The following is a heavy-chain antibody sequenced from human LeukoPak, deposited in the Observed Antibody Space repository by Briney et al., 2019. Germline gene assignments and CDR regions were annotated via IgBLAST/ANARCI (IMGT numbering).Heavy chain of an antibody. CDR3: ATTLRFLEWLDADYYYMDV. CDR1: GGTFSSYA. D-gene: IGHD3-3*01. CDR2: IIPILGIA. Sequence: SVKVSCKASGGTFSSYAISWVRQAPGQGLEWMGRIIPILGIANYAQKFQGRVTVTADESTSTAYMELSSLRSEDTAVYYCATTLRFLEWLDADYYYMDVWGKGTTVTVSS. V-gene: IGHV1-69*04. J-gene: IGHJ6*03.